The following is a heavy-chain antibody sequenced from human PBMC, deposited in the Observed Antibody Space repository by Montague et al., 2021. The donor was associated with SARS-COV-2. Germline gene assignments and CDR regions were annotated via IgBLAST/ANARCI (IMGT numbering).Heavy chain of an antibody. V-gene: IGHV3-23*01. J-gene: IGHJ4*02. D-gene: IGHD3-9*01. CDR3: AKDRTFYDILTGYLTAWDFDD. CDR2: ISVSGGST. CDR1: GFTFSTYD. Sequence: SLRLSCAASGFTFSTYDMSWVRQAPGKGLEWVSAISVSGGSTYYADSVKGRFTISRDNSTNTLYLQMNSLRAEDTAVYYCAKDRTFYDILTGYLTAWDFDDWGRGTLVTVSS.